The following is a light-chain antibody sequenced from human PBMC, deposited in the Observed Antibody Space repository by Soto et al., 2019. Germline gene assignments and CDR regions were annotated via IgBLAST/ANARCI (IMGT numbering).Light chain of an antibody. Sequence: QSVLTQPASVSGSPGQSITISCTGTSSDVGAYDYVSWYQQHPGKAPKYLIYEVSNRPSGVSDRFSGSKSGNTASLTISGLQAEDEADYYRSSYTTTDPYVFGTGTKVTVL. V-gene: IGLV2-14*01. J-gene: IGLJ1*01. CDR2: EVS. CDR3: SSYTTTDPYV. CDR1: SSDVGAYDY.